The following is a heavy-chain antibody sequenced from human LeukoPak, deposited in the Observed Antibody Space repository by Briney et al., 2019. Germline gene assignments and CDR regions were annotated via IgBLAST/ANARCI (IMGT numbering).Heavy chain of an antibody. Sequence: GGSLRLSCAASGFTFSNAWMSWVRQAPGKGLEWVGRIKSKTDGGTTDYAAPVKGRFTISRDDSKNTLYLQMNSLKTEDTAVYYCTTVTGMMGYYFDYWGQGTLVTVSS. V-gene: IGHV3-15*01. CDR2: IKSKTDGGTT. D-gene: IGHD1-20*01. CDR3: TTVTGMMGYYFDY. J-gene: IGHJ4*02. CDR1: GFTFSNAW.